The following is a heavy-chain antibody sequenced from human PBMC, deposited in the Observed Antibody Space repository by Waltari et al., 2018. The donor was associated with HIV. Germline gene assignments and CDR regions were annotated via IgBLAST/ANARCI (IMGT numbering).Heavy chain of an antibody. CDR3: ARDMRATVVTDDNYWYFDL. D-gene: IGHD2-15*01. CDR2: IYYSGST. Sequence: QLQLQESGPGLVKPSETLSLTCTVSGGSISSSSYYWGWIRQPPGKGLEWIGSIYYSGSTYYNPSLKSRVTISVDTSKNQFSLKLSSVTAADTAVYYCARDMRATVVTDDNYWYFDLWGRGTLVTVSS. V-gene: IGHV4-39*07. J-gene: IGHJ2*01. CDR1: GGSISSSSYY.